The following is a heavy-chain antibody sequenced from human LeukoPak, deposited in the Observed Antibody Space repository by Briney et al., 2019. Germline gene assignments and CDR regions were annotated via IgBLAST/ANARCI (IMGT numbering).Heavy chain of an antibody. J-gene: IGHJ4*02. Sequence: GGSLRLSCAASGLTFSSYGMHWVRQAPGKGLEWVAVISYDGSNKYYADSVKGRFTISRDNSKNTLYLQMNSLRAEDTAVYYCAKDWDYYDSSGYSDYWGQGTLVTVSS. D-gene: IGHD3-22*01. CDR1: GLTFSSYG. CDR2: ISYDGSNK. CDR3: AKDWDYYDSSGYSDY. V-gene: IGHV3-30*18.